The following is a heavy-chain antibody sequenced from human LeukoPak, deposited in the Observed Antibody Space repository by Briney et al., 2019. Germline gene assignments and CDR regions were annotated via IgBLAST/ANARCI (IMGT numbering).Heavy chain of an antibody. CDR2: IYYSGST. CDR3: AKAPENWNSPYYFDY. J-gene: IGHJ4*02. V-gene: IGHV4-39*07. D-gene: IGHD1-7*01. CDR1: GGSISSSSYY. Sequence: SETLSLTCAVSGGSISSSSYYWGWIRQPPGKGLEWIGSIYYSGSTYYNPSLKSQVTISVDTSKNQFSLKLSSVTAADTAVYYCAKAPENWNSPYYFDYWGQGTLVTVSS.